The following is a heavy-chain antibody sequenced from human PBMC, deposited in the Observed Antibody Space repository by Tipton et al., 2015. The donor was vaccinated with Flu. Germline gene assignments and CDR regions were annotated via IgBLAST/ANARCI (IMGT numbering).Heavy chain of an antibody. CDR2: IYYSGST. Sequence: GLVKPSETLSLTCTVSGGSVSSRSHYWGWIRQPPGKGLEWIGSIYYSGSTYYNPSLKSRVTISVDTSKNQFSLKLSSVTAADTAVYYCALEGDILTGYYSGWFDPWGQGTLVTVSS. CDR1: GGSVSSRSHY. J-gene: IGHJ5*01. V-gene: IGHV4-39*07. D-gene: IGHD3-9*01. CDR3: ALEGDILTGYYSGWFDP.